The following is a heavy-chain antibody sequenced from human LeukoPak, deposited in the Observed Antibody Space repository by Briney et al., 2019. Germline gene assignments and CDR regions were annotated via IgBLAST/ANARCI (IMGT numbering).Heavy chain of an antibody. Sequence: ASETLSLTCTVSGGSISTYHWSWIRQPAGKGLEWIGRFHVTGSTNYNPSLKSRVTMSIDTSKNQFSLKLSSVTAADTDVYYCARDGLYSYGYSYFDYWGQGILVTVFS. CDR2: FHVTGST. CDR1: GGSISTYH. D-gene: IGHD5-18*01. CDR3: ARDGLYSYGYSYFDY. J-gene: IGHJ4*02. V-gene: IGHV4-4*07.